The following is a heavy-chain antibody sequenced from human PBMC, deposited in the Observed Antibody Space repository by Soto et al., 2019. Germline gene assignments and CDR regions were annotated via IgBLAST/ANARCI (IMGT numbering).Heavy chain of an antibody. Sequence: LRLSCAASGFSFGSYALIWVRQAPGKVLEWVSTISGSDGKTFYADSVKGRFSISRDTSQNTLYLQMNSLRADDTAIYYCARWSYLDYWGQGTRVTVSS. J-gene: IGHJ4*02. CDR2: ISGSDGKT. V-gene: IGHV3-23*01. D-gene: IGHD3-3*01. CDR1: GFSFGSYA. CDR3: ARWSYLDY.